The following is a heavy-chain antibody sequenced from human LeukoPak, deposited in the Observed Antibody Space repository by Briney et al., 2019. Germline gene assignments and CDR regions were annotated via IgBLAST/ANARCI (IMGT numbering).Heavy chain of an antibody. J-gene: IGHJ6*02. Sequence: PGGSLRLSCAASGFTFSSYEMNWVRQAPGKGLEWVSYISSSGSTIYYADSAKGRFTISRDNAKNSLYLQMNSLRAEDTAVYYCARARITETRYYYYGMDVWGQGTTVTVSS. CDR3: ARARITETRYYYYGMDV. CDR2: ISSSGSTI. V-gene: IGHV3-48*03. D-gene: IGHD3-10*01. CDR1: GFTFSSYE.